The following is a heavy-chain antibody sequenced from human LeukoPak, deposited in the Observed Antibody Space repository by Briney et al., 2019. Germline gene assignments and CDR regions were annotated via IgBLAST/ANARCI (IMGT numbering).Heavy chain of an antibody. Sequence: SETLSLTCAVYGGSFSGYYWSWIRQPPGKGLEWIGEINHSGSTNYNPSLKSRVTISVDTSKNQFSLKLSSVTAADTAVYYCARGYSYGLVDYWGQGTLVTVSS. V-gene: IGHV4-34*01. CDR1: GGSFSGYY. D-gene: IGHD5-18*01. J-gene: IGHJ4*02. CDR2: INHSGST. CDR3: ARGYSYGLVDY.